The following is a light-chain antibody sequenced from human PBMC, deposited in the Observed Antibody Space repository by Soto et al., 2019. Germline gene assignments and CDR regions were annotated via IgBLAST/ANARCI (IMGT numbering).Light chain of an antibody. CDR3: QEDNNWPLLP. Sequence: DILMTQSPLSLSVTPGEPASSACSCIERLLHSNGYNYLDWYLQKPGQSPQLLIYLGSNRASGVPDRFSGSGSGTEFTLTISSLQSEDFAVYYCQEDNNWPLLPFGQGTRLEIK. CDR1: ERLLHSNGYNY. CDR2: LGS. J-gene: IGKJ5*01. V-gene: IGKV2-28*01.